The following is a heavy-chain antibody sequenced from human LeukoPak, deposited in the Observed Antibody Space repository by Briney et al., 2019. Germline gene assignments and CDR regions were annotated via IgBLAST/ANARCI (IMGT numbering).Heavy chain of an antibody. CDR2: IGTGTSTV. V-gene: IGHV3-48*01. D-gene: IGHD7-27*01. Sequence: PGGSLRLSCAASGFTVSNYTMNWVRQAPGKGLEWVSHIGTGTSTVGYADSIKGRFTISRDNAKNSVDLQMSSLRVDDSAVYYCVRDKDWGFDSWGQGTLVTVSS. CDR1: GFTVSNYT. CDR3: VRDKDWGFDS. J-gene: IGHJ4*02.